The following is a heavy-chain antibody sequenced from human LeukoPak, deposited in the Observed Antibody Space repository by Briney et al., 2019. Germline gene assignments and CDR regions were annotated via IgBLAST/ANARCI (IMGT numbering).Heavy chain of an antibody. CDR2: IGGSASGT. Sequence: GGSLRLSCAASGFTFASYTMTWVRQAPGKGLEWVSTIGGSASGTFYADSVKGRFSISRDNSKNTLYLQMNSLRAEDTAVYYCAKGGDGSYYSRADCWGQGTLVTVSS. J-gene: IGHJ4*02. CDR1: GFTFASYT. V-gene: IGHV3-23*01. D-gene: IGHD2-15*01. CDR3: AKGGDGSYYSRADC.